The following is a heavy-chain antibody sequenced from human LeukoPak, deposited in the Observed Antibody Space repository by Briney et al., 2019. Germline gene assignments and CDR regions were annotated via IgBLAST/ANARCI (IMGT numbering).Heavy chain of an antibody. CDR3: AVGGSYYFDY. Sequence: SETLSLTCAVYGGSFSGYYWSWIRQPPGKGLEWIGEINHSGSTNYNPSLKSRVTISVDTSKNQSSLKLSSVTAADTAVYYCAVGGSYYFDYWGQGTLVTVSS. D-gene: IGHD3-10*01. V-gene: IGHV4-34*01. J-gene: IGHJ4*02. CDR1: GGSFSGYY. CDR2: INHSGST.